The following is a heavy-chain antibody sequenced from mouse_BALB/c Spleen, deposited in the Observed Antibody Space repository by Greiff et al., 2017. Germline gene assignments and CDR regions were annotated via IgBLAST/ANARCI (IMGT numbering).Heavy chain of an antibody. CDR3: ARDWDYGKAWFAY. V-gene: IGHV2-9*02. D-gene: IGHD1-1*01. CDR2: IWAGGST. CDR1: GFSLTSYG. J-gene: IGHJ3*01. Sequence: QVQLQESGPGLVAPSQSLSITCTVSGFSLTSYGVHWVRQPPGKGLEWLGVIWAGGSTNYNSALMSRLSISKDNSKSQVFLKMNSLQTDDTAMYYCARDWDYGKAWFAYWGQGTLVTVSA.